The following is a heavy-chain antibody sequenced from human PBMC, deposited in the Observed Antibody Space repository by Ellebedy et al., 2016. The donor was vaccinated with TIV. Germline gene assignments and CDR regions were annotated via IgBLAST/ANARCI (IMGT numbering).Heavy chain of an antibody. D-gene: IGHD3-22*01. CDR2: LIPIFGTP. CDR1: GGTFSSDP. CDR3: ARGGDSSDVKDWFDP. V-gene: IGHV1-69*13. J-gene: IGHJ5*02. Sequence: AASVKVSCKASGGTFSSDPFSWVRQAPGQGLEWVGGLIPIFGTPDYAQKFQGRVTITADESTSTVHMELSSLRSEDTAVYYCARGGDSSDVKDWFDPWGQGTLVTVSS.